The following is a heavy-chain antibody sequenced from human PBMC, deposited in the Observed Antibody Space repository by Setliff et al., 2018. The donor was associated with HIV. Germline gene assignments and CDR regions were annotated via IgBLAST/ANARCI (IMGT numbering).Heavy chain of an antibody. D-gene: IGHD3-16*01. CDR2: INTQTGSP. CDR1: GYNFINYA. CDR3: ARALYGEYGGDLNWLDP. Sequence: ASVKVSCKTSGYNFINYAINWVRQAPGQGLQWMGWINTQTGSPTYAQAFTGRFVFSVDSTVTTACLQISGLKADDTAVYYCARALYGEYGGDLNWLDPWGQGTLVTVSS. J-gene: IGHJ5*02. V-gene: IGHV7-4-1*02.